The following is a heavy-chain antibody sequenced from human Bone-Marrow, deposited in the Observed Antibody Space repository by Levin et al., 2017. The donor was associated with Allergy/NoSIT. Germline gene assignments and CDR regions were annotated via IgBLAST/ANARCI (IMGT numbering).Heavy chain of an antibody. D-gene: IGHD2-2*01. CDR2: IGSLGNTI. J-gene: IGHJ6*02. CDR3: ARDWGSGVPSPSGDYYYGLDV. V-gene: IGHV3-11*01. Sequence: PGGSLRLSCAASGFTFSDYYMSWIRQAPGKGLEWVAFIGSLGNTINYAESVRGRFTVSRDNAKNSLYLQMHGLRADDTAVYYCARDWGSGVPSPSGDYYYGLDVWGQGATVTVSS. CDR1: GFTFSDYY.